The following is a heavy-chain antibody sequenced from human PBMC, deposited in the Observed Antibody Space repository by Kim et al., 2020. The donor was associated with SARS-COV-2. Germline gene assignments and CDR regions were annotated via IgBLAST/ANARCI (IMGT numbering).Heavy chain of an antibody. Sequence: FNNPTIESRVTISVDTSKNPFYLKLSSVSAADTAVYYCERHALIWDVFDIWGQGTMVTVSS. J-gene: IGHJ3*02. CDR3: ERHALIWDVFDI. V-gene: IGHV4-39*01. D-gene: IGHD3-10*01.